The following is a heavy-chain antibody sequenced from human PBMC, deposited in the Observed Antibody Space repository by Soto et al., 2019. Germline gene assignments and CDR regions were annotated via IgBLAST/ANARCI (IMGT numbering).Heavy chain of an antibody. CDR1: GYTFTSYG. J-gene: IGHJ4*02. CDR2: ISAYNGNT. CDR3: ARDSGFVGCSGGSCYSGVWDVISDY. Sequence: ASVKVSCKASGYTFTSYGISWVRQAPGQGLEWMGWISAYNGNTNYAQKLQGRVTMTTDTSTSTAYMELRSLRSDDTAVYYCARDSGFVGCSGGSCYSGVWDVISDYWGQGTLVTVSS. V-gene: IGHV1-18*01. D-gene: IGHD2-15*01.